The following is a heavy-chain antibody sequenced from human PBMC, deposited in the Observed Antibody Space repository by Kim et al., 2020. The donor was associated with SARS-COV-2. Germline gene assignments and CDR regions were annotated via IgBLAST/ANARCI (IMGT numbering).Heavy chain of an antibody. J-gene: IGHJ4*02. V-gene: IGHV3-33*01. D-gene: IGHD2-21*01. CDR2: IWYDGSNK. Sequence: GGSLRLSCAASGFTFSSYGMHWVRQAPGKGLEWVAVIWYDGSNKYYADSVKGRFTISRDNSKNTLYLQMNSLRAEDTAVYYCARDGPDSPLLPDYWGQGTLVTVSS. CDR3: ARDGPDSPLLPDY. CDR1: GFTFSSYG.